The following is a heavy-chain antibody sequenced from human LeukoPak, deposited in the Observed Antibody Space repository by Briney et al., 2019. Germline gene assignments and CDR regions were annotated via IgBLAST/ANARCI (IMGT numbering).Heavy chain of an antibody. CDR2: IKGDERST. CDR3: ERGQLWSYYHDY. J-gene: IGHJ4*02. V-gene: IGHV3-74*01. D-gene: IGHD5-18*01. CDR1: GFTFSSYW. Sequence: PGGSLRLSCAASGFTFSSYWLHWVRQAPGKGLVWVSRIKGDERSTNYADSVKGRFTISRDNAKNTVYLEMNSLRAEDTAVYYCERGQLWSYYHDYWGQGTLVTVSS.